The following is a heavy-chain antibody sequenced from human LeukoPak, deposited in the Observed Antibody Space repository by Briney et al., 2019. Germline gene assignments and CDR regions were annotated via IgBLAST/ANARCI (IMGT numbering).Heavy chain of an antibody. CDR2: ISYDGDNK. J-gene: IGHJ3*02. Sequence: GGSLRLSCAASGFTFSTYGMHWVRQAPGKGLEWVAVISYDGDNKYFADSVKGRFTISRDNSKNTLYLQMNSLRAEDTAVYYCAKDRLLLARRVIEASDIWGQGTMVTVSS. V-gene: IGHV3-30*18. CDR3: AKDRLLLARRVIEASDI. D-gene: IGHD3-10*01. CDR1: GFTFSTYG.